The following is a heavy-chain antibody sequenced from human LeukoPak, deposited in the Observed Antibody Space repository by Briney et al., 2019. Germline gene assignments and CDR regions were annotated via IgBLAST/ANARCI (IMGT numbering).Heavy chain of an antibody. CDR3: AREKGIVVVTATRRGTWFDP. D-gene: IGHD2-21*02. J-gene: IGHJ5*02. V-gene: IGHV1-2*02. CDR2: INPNSGGT. Sequence: GASVKVSCKASGYTFTGYYMHWVRQAPGQGLEWMGWINPNSGGTNYAQKFQGRVTMTRDTSISTAYMELSRLRSDDTAVYYCAREKGIVVVTATRRGTWFDPWGQGTLVTVSS. CDR1: GYTFTGYY.